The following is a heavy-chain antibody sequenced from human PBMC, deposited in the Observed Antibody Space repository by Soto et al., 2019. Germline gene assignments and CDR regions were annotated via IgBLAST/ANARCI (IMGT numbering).Heavy chain of an antibody. J-gene: IGHJ4*02. CDR1: GFAFRGYA. CDR3: ARDSRLMVYGNQLDY. V-gene: IGHV3-30*06. CDR2: ISYAGNNK. D-gene: IGHD2-8*01. Sequence: PGGSLRLCCAASGFAFRGYAMHWVRQAPGKGLEWVAIISYAGNNKYYADSVKGRFTISRDNSKDTLYLQMNSLRPEDTAVYYCARDSRLMVYGNQLDYWGQGTLVTVSS.